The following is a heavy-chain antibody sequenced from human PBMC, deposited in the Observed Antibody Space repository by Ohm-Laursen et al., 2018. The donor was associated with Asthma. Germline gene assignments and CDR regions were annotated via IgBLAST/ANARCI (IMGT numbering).Heavy chain of an antibody. Sequence: GASVKVSCKASGYTFSNYDINWVRQATGQGLEWMGWMNPNSGTTGYAQKFQGRVTMTRNASITTAYMELSSLRSDDTAVYYCARVFLGYCSSTSCLTVSSWFDPWGQGTLVTVSS. J-gene: IGHJ5*02. D-gene: IGHD2-2*01. V-gene: IGHV1-8*01. CDR3: ARVFLGYCSSTSCLTVSSWFDP. CDR2: MNPNSGTT. CDR1: GYTFSNYD.